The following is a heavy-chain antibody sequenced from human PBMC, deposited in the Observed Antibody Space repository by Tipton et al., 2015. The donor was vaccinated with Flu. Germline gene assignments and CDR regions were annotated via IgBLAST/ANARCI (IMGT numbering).Heavy chain of an antibody. CDR3: ARLSYYDVDLKNFYFDH. J-gene: IGHJ4*02. D-gene: IGHD3-10*02. CDR2: VYPSGTT. V-gene: IGHV4-39*01. Sequence: WVRQAPGKGLELIGSVYPSGTTYYNPSLKSRVTISVDTSKSQFSLMLRSVTAADTAAYYCARLSYYDVDLKNFYFDHWGQGALVTVSS.